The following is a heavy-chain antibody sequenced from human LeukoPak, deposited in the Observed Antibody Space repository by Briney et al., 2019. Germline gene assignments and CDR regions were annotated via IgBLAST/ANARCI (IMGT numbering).Heavy chain of an antibody. D-gene: IGHD3-10*01. Sequence: SETLSLTCTVSGGSISSSSYYWGWIRQPPGKGLEWIGSIYYSGSTYYNPSLKSRVTISVDTSKNQFSLKLSSVTAADTAVYYCAKDRGVRGVPGYWGQGTLVTVSS. CDR1: GGSISSSSYY. CDR2: IYYSGST. CDR3: AKDRGVRGVPGY. V-gene: IGHV4-39*02. J-gene: IGHJ4*02.